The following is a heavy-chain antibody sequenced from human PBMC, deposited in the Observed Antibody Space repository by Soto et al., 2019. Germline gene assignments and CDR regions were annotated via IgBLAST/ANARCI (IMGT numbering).Heavy chain of an antibody. CDR1: GGSFSGYY. CDR2: INHSGST. Sequence: SETLSLTCAVYGGSFSGYYWSWIRQPPGKGLEWIGEINHSGSTNYNPSLKSRVTISVDTSKNQFSLKLSSVTAADTAVYYCARPARDSSGWYAHAFDIWGQGTMVTVSS. CDR3: ARPARDSSGWYAHAFDI. D-gene: IGHD6-19*01. V-gene: IGHV4-34*01. J-gene: IGHJ3*02.